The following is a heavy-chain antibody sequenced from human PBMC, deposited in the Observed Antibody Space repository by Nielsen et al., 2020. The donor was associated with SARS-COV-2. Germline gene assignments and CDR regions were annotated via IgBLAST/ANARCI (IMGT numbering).Heavy chain of an antibody. Sequence: GESLKISCAASGFTFSDYYMSWIRQAPGKGLEWVSYISSSSSYTNYADSVKGRFTISGDNAKNSLYLQMNSLRAEDTALYYCAKASPDGMDVWGQGTTVTVSS. CDR2: ISSSSSYT. CDR3: AKASPDGMDV. CDR1: GFTFSDYY. J-gene: IGHJ6*02. V-gene: IGHV3-11*05.